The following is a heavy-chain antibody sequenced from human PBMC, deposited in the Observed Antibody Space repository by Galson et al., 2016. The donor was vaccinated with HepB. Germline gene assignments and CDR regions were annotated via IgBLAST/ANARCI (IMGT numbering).Heavy chain of an antibody. Sequence: SVKVSCKASGYNFTEYDINWVRQAPGQGLEWLGWMTPKTGYAAYAPTFRGRISMTRDTSITTAYMELSSLRSEDTAVYFCASYEFYSGPFWGQGAQVTVSS. J-gene: IGHJ4*02. CDR2: MTPKTGYA. D-gene: IGHD3/OR15-3a*01. CDR3: ASYEFYSGPF. V-gene: IGHV1-8*01. CDR1: GYNFTEYD.